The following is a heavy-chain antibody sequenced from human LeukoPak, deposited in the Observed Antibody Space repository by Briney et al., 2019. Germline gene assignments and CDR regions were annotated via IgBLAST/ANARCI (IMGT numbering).Heavy chain of an antibody. J-gene: IGHJ5*02. CDR3: ARDRAIAAAGLNWFDP. CDR1: GFTFSSYS. CDR2: ISSSSSYI. D-gene: IGHD6-13*01. Sequence: GGSLRLSCAASGFTFSSYSMNWVRQAPGKGLEWVSSISSSSSYIYYADSVKGRFTISRDNSKNTLYLQMNSLRAEDTAVYYCARDRAIAAAGLNWFDPWGQGTLVTVSS. V-gene: IGHV3-21*01.